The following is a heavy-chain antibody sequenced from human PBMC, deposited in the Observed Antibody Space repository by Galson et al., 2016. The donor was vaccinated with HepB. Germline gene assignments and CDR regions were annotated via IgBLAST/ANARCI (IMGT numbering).Heavy chain of an antibody. Sequence: SLRLSCAASGFTFSSYAMHWVRQAPGKGLEWVAVISFDGSNKYYADSVKGRFTISRDNSKNTLYLQMNSLRAEDTAVYYCARAPLEMATIQRDYFDYWGQGTLVTVSS. CDR1: GFTFSSYA. CDR2: ISFDGSNK. J-gene: IGHJ4*02. D-gene: IGHD5-24*01. CDR3: ARAPLEMATIQRDYFDY. V-gene: IGHV3-30-3*01.